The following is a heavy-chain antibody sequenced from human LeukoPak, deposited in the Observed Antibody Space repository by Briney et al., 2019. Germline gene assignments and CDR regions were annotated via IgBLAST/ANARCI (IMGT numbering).Heavy chain of an antibody. J-gene: IGHJ6*03. CDR3: AREIVLMMSDVASPYYMDV. CDR1: GASVNDYF. V-gene: IGHV4-59*02. Sequence: SETLSLSCSVSGASVNDYFWSWIRQAPGRGLEWIGHVYSGGTTEYSPSLEGRVTISLDASSNEVSLSLTSSTSADTAVYYCAREIVLMMSDVASPYYMDVWGRGTTVTVAS. CDR2: VYSGGTT. D-gene: IGHD3-16*01.